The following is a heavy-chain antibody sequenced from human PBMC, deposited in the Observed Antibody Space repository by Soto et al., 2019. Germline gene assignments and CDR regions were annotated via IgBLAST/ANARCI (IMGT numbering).Heavy chain of an antibody. Sequence: QVRLVESGGGVVQPGRSLRLSCAASGFTFSSYGMHWVRQAPGKGLEWVAIVSYDGSNKYYTDSVKGRFTISRDNSRNTLYLQMNSLRADDTAVYYCAKALGELSPESYDYWGQGTLVTVSS. D-gene: IGHD3-16*02. CDR2: VSYDGSNK. CDR3: AKALGELSPESYDY. V-gene: IGHV3-30*18. CDR1: GFTFSSYG. J-gene: IGHJ4*02.